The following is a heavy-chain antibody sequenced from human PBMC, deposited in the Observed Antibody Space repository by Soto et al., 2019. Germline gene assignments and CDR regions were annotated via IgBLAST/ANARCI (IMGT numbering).Heavy chain of an antibody. CDR2: LSGSGGTT. V-gene: IGHV3-23*01. J-gene: IGHJ4*02. Sequence: EVQLLESGGVLVQPGGSLRLSCAASGFTFTSYAMSWVRQAPGKGLEWVSGLSGSGGTTYYADSVKSRFTISRDNSKNTLYLQMNSLRSEDTAVYYCAKDLPAAGTIFRYFDYWGQGTLVTVSS. CDR1: GFTFTSYA. D-gene: IGHD6-13*01. CDR3: AKDLPAAGTIFRYFDY.